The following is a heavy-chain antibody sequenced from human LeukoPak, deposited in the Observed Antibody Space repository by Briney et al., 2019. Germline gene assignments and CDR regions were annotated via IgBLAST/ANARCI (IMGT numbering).Heavy chain of an antibody. CDR2: INPTSGGT. Sequence: ASVKVSCKASGYTFTGYYMHWVRQAPGQGLEWMGWINPTSGGTNYAQKFQDRVTMTRDTSMTTVYMELSRLTSDDTAVYYCARDVFAAYSTHHKFDPWGQGTLVTVSS. CDR3: ARDVFAAYSTHHKFDP. J-gene: IGHJ5*02. D-gene: IGHD6-13*01. V-gene: IGHV1-2*02. CDR1: GYTFTGYY.